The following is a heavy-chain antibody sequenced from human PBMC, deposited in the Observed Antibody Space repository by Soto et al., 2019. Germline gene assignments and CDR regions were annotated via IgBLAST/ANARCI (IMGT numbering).Heavy chain of an antibody. V-gene: IGHV3-23*01. CDR1: GFTFSSYA. J-gene: IGHJ6*02. Sequence: PGGSLRLSCAASGFTFSSYAMSWVRQAPGKGLEWVSAISGSGGSTYYADSVKGRFTISRDNSKNTLYLQMNSLRAEDTAVYYCAKGGGSYSSYYYYGMDVWGQGTTVTVSS. CDR2: ISGSGGST. CDR3: AKGGGSYSSYYYYGMDV. D-gene: IGHD1-26*01.